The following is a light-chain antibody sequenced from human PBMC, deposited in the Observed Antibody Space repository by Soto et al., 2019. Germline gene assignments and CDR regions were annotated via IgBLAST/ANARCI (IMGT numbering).Light chain of an antibody. CDR1: SSNIGAGYD. J-gene: IGLJ1*01. CDR3: QSYDSSLSGYV. Sequence: QSVLTQPPSVSGAPGQRVTISCTGSSSNIGAGYDVHWYQRLPGTAPKLLIYGNSNRPSGVPDRFSGSKSGTSASLAIAGLQAEDEADDYCQSYDSSLSGYVFGTGTKLTVL. CDR2: GNS. V-gene: IGLV1-40*01.